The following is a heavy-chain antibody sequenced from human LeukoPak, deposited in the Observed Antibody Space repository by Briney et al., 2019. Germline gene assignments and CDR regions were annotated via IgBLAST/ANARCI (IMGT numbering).Heavy chain of an antibody. CDR1: GFTFSSYW. D-gene: IGHD1-26*01. Sequence: GGSLRLSCAASGFTFSSYWMSWVRQAAGKGLEWVSGISDSGGITSYADSVKGRFTISRDNAKNSLYLQMNSLRAEDTAVYYCARGSGSYFDYWGQGTLVTVSS. CDR2: ISDSGGIT. V-gene: IGHV3-23*01. CDR3: ARGSGSYFDY. J-gene: IGHJ4*02.